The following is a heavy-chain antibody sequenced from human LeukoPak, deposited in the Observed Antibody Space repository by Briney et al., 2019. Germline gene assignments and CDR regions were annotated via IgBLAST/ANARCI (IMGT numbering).Heavy chain of an antibody. CDR2: ISWNSGNI. D-gene: IGHD3-16*01. Sequence: GGSLRLSCAASGFTFDDYDMHWVRQAPGKGLEWVSGISWNSGNIGYADSVKGRFTISRDNSKNSLYLQMISLRTEDTALYYCAKDSVMITFGGPFDYWGQGTLVTVSS. V-gene: IGHV3-9*01. CDR3: AKDSVMITFGGPFDY. CDR1: GFTFDDYD. J-gene: IGHJ4*02.